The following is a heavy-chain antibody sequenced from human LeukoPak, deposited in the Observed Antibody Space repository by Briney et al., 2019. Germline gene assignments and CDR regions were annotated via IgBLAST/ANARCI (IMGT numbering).Heavy chain of an antibody. V-gene: IGHV4-4*07. CDR1: GGSIRGSISGTY. D-gene: IGHD3-10*01. CDR2: IHSSGST. CDR3: ARGSQNYYNPFDN. J-gene: IGHJ4*02. Sequence: SETLSLTCTVSGGSIRGSISGTYWSWVRQPAGKGLEWIGRIHSSGSTKYNPSLKSRVTMSVDTSKNQLFLRLTSVTAADTALYYCARGSQNYYNPFDNWGQGTLVTVSS.